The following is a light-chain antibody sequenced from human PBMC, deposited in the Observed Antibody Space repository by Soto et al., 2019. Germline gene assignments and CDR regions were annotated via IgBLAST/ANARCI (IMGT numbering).Light chain of an antibody. Sequence: VLTQSPGTLSLSPGERATLSCRASQSVSTYLAWYQQKAGQPPRLLMYGASSRATGIPDRFSGSGSGTDFNLTISRLEPEDFAMYYCQKYGSSLITFGQGTRLEIK. CDR3: QKYGSSLIT. V-gene: IGKV3-20*01. CDR2: GAS. CDR1: QSVSTY. J-gene: IGKJ5*01.